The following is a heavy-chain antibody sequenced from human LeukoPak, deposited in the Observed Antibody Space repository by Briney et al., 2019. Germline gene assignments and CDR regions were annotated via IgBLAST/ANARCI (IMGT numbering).Heavy chain of an antibody. CDR1: GFTFSSYG. Sequence: GGSLRLSCAASGFTFSSYGMSWVRQAPGRGLEWVSAIGGRDGSTYYADSVKGRFTISRDNSKNTLYVQMNSLRAEDTAVYYCAKGHYYGSGSLDYWGQGTLVTVSS. CDR3: AKGHYYGSGSLDY. CDR2: IGGRDGST. J-gene: IGHJ4*02. D-gene: IGHD3-10*01. V-gene: IGHV3-23*01.